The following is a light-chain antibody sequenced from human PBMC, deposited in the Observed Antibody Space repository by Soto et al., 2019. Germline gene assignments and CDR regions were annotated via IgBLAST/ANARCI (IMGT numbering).Light chain of an antibody. CDR2: AAS. V-gene: IGKV1-12*01. CDR3: QQANAFPRT. CDR1: QGIGSQ. J-gene: IGKJ1*01. Sequence: DIQMTQSPSSVSASVGDRVSITCRASQGIGSQLAWYQQKPGKATKLLIHAASTLQRGVPSRFSGSGSGTDFTLTISSLQSEDFATYYCQQANAFPRTFGQGTKVEIE.